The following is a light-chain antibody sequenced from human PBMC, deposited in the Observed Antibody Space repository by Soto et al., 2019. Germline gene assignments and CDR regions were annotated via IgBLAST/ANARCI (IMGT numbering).Light chain of an antibody. J-gene: IGKJ3*01. V-gene: IGKV3-11*01. CDR2: DAS. CDR1: QSVSSSY. Sequence: EVLLPQSPGPQSFSPGERATLSCRASQSVSSSYLAWYQQKPGQAPRLLIYDASNRATGIPARFSGSGSGTDFTLTISSLEPEDFAVYYCQQRGTFGPGTKVDIK. CDR3: QQRGT.